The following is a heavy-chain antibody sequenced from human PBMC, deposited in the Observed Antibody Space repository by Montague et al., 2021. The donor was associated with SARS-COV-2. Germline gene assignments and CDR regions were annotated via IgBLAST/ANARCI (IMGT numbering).Heavy chain of an antibody. D-gene: IGHD3-10*01. CDR3: ARASYYYGSGSYYTPCAMDV. Sequence: SETLSLTCAVYGGSFSGYYWSWIRQPPGKGLEWIGEINHSGSTNYNPSLKSRVTISVDTSKNQFSLKLTSVTAADTAVYYCARASYYYGSGSYYTPCAMDVWGKGTTVTVSS. V-gene: IGHV4-34*01. J-gene: IGHJ6*04. CDR2: INHSGST. CDR1: GGSFSGYY.